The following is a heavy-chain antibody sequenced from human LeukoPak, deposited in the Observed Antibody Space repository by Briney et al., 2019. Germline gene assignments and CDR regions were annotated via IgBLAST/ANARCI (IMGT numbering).Heavy chain of an antibody. V-gene: IGHV1-69*05. CDR2: IIPIFGTT. J-gene: IGHJ4*02. CDR1: GGTFSSYA. D-gene: IGHD5-24*01. CDR3: AGSSRDGYNRFDY. Sequence: ASVKVSCKASGGTFSSYAISWVRQAPGQGLEWMGGIIPIFGTTKYVQKFQGRVTITTDEFTSTVYMELSSLRSEDTAVYYCAGSSRDGYNRFDYWGQGTLVTASS.